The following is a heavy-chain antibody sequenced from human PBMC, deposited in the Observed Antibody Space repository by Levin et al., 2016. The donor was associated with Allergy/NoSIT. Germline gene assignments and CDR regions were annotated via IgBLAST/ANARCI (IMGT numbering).Heavy chain of an antibody. CDR1: GDSIRSGVYY. J-gene: IGHJ4*02. CDR2: FYYIGTT. D-gene: IGHD4-17*01. V-gene: IGHV4-30-4*01. Sequence: SETLSLTCTISGDSIRSGVYYWSWLRQPPGKGLEWIGYFYYIGTTYYSPSLKSRVTISVDTSMNQFSLELSSVTAADTAVYYCASLYGDFDLWGQGTLVTVSS. CDR3: ASLYGDFDL.